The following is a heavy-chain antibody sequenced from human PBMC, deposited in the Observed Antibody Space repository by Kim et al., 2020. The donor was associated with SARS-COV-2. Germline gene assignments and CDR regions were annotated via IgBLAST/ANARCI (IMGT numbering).Heavy chain of an antibody. D-gene: IGHD2-2*01. CDR1: GYTFTGYY. J-gene: IGHJ5*02. V-gene: IGHV1-2*02. CDR2: INPNSGGT. CDR3: ARAQTVVVPAAMRLGCWFDP. Sequence: ASVKVSCKASGYTFTGYYMHWVRQAPGQGLEWMGWINPNSGGTNYAQKFQGRVTMTRDTSISTAYMELSRLRSDDTAVYYCARAQTVVVPAAMRLGCWFDPWGQGTLVTVSS.